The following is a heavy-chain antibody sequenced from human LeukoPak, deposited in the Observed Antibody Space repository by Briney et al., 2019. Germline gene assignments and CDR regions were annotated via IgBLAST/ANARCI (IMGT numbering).Heavy chain of an antibody. D-gene: IGHD2-15*01. V-gene: IGHV4-38-2*02. Sequence: SGTLSLTCTVSGYSISSGYYWGWIRQPPGKGLECIGSIYHSGSTYYNPSLKSRVTISVDTSKNQFSLKLSSVTAADTAVYYCARVRPGHCSGGSCYRAPYYYYYMDVWGKGTTVTVSS. CDR1: GYSISSGYY. CDR3: ARVRPGHCSGGSCYRAPYYYYYMDV. CDR2: IYHSGST. J-gene: IGHJ6*03.